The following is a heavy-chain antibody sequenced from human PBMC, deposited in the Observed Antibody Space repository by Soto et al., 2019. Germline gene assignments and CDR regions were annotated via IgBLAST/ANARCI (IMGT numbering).Heavy chain of an antibody. CDR2: MNPNSGNT. V-gene: IGHV1-8*01. Sequence: ASVKVSCKASGYTFNSYNINWVRQATGQGLEWMGWMNPNSGNTGYAQKFQGRVTMTRNTSISTAYMELSSLRSEDTAVYYCARGAGGYADYAYYMDGWGKGTTVTVSS. CDR1: GYTFNSYN. J-gene: IGHJ6*03. D-gene: IGHD4-17*01. CDR3: ARGAGGYADYAYYMDG.